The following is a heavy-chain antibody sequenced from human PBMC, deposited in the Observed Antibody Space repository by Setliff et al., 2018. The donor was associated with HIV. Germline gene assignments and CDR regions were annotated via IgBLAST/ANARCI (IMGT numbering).Heavy chain of an antibody. V-gene: IGHV4-38-2*01. CDR1: GYSISSDYY. D-gene: IGHD5-18*01. CDR3: ARVDTILQFFDY. J-gene: IGHJ4*02. CDR2: IYHSGST. Sequence: SETLSLTCSVSGYSISSDYYWGWLRQSPGKGLDWIGTIYHSGSTYYNPALKSRVTISVDPSTEQFSLRLTSVTATDTALYYCARVDTILQFFDYWGQGIAVTVSS.